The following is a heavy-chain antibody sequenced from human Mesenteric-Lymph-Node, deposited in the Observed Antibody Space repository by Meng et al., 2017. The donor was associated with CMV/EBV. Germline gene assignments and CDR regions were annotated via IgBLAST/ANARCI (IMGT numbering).Heavy chain of an antibody. CDR1: GYSFTSYW. CDR2: IYPGDSDT. CDR3: ARQGDYTIFGVVNTAYYYYYYGMDV. J-gene: IGHJ6*02. D-gene: IGHD3-3*01. Sequence: GGSLRLSCKGSGYSFTSYWIGWVRQMPGKGLEWMGIIYPGDSDTRYSPSFQGQVTISADKSISTAYLQWSSLKASDTAMYYCARQGDYTIFGVVNTAYYYYYYGMDVWGQGTTVTVSS. V-gene: IGHV5-51*01.